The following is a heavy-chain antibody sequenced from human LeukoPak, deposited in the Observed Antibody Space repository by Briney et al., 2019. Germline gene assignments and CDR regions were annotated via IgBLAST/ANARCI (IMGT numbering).Heavy chain of an antibody. V-gene: IGHV4-38-2*01. J-gene: IGHJ6*04. Sequence: SETLSLTCAVSGYSISSGYYWGWIRQPPGKGLEWIGSIFHSGSTYYNPSLKSRVNMSVDTSKNQISLKLSSVTAADTAVYYYGMDVWGKGTTVTVSS. CDR1: GYSISSGYY. CDR3: GMDV. CDR2: IFHSGST.